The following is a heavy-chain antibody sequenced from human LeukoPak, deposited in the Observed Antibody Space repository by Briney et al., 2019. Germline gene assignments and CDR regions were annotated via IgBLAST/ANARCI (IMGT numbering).Heavy chain of an antibody. CDR2: IYYTGST. D-gene: IGHD3-22*01. Sequence: SETLSLTRTVSGGSISSYYWSWIRQPPGKGLEWIGSIYYTGSTYYNPSLKSRVTISVDTSKNQFSLKLSSVTAADTAVYYCTSDSSGYYLVYWGQGALVTVSS. V-gene: IGHV4-59*05. CDR1: GGSISSYY. J-gene: IGHJ4*02. CDR3: TSDSSGYYLVY.